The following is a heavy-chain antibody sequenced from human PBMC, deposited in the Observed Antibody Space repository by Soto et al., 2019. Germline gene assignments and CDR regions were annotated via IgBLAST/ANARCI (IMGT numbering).Heavy chain of an antibody. J-gene: IGHJ5*02. Sequence: EVQLLESGGDLVQPGGSLRLSCAASGFIFANYAMSWVRQAPGKGLEWVSVISTSGGTTLYADTVKGRFTSARDNPKNTLYLHMNSVSAVDTAVYYCSRELGSWYGRFGPWGQGTLVTVVS. CDR3: SRELGSWYGRFGP. CDR2: ISTSGGTT. V-gene: IGHV3-23*01. CDR1: GFIFANYA. D-gene: IGHD6-13*01.